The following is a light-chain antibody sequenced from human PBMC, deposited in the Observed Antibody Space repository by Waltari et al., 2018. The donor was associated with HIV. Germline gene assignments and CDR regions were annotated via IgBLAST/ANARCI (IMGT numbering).Light chain of an antibody. CDR2: DKN. V-gene: IGLV3-19*01. J-gene: IGLJ2*01. Sequence: SSELTQDPVVSVALGQTVRIRCQGDSLRNYYASWYQQKPGQAPVLVIYDKNNRPSGIPDRFSGSSSGDTASLTITGAQAEDEADYYCHSRDSAANLRVVFGGGTRVTVL. CDR3: HSRDSAANLRVV. CDR1: SLRNYY.